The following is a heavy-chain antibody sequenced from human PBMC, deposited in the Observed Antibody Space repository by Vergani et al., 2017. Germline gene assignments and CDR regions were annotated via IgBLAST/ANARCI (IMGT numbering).Heavy chain of an antibody. D-gene: IGHD3-9*01. Sequence: VQLVESGGGLVQPGGSLRLSCAASGFTVSSNYMSWVRQAPGKGLEWVSYISSSSSYTNYADSVKGRFTISRDNAKNSLYLQMNSLRAEDTAVYYCARHRYFDWSLYYYYGMDVWGQGTTVTVSS. J-gene: IGHJ6*02. CDR1: GFTVSSNY. CDR3: ARHRYFDWSLYYYYGMDV. V-gene: IGHV3-11*06. CDR2: ISSSSSYT.